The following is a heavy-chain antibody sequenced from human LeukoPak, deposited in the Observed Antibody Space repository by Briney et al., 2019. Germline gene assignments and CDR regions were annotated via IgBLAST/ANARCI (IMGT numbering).Heavy chain of an antibody. V-gene: IGHV4-31*03. CDR1: GGSISSGGYY. CDR2: IYYSGST. J-gene: IGHJ5*02. CDR3: ARTIRFLEWSDWFDP. D-gene: IGHD3-3*01. Sequence: SETLSLTCTVSGGSISSGGYYWSWIRQHPGKGLEWIGYIYYSGSTYYNPSLKSRVTISVDTSKNQFSLKLSSVTAADTAVYYCARTIRFLEWSDWFDPWGQGTLVNVSS.